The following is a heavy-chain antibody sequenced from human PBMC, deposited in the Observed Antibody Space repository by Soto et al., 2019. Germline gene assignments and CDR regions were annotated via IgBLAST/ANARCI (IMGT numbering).Heavy chain of an antibody. CDR3: AKEAYSGATSGAPFDY. V-gene: IGHV3-30*18. CDR1: GFTFSSYG. Sequence: QVQLVESGGGVVQPGTSLRLSCAASGFTFSSYGRHWVRQAPGKGLERVAIILFDGSNQYYADSVKGRFTISRDNSKNTVYLQMNGLRAEDTAVYYCAKEAYSGATSGAPFDYWGQGTLVTVSS. J-gene: IGHJ4*02. D-gene: IGHD2-15*01. CDR2: ILFDGSNQ.